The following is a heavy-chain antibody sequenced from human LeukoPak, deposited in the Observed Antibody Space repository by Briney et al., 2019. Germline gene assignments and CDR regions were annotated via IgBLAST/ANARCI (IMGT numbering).Heavy chain of an antibody. D-gene: IGHD4-11*01. CDR2: IYTSGST. V-gene: IGHV4-61*02. CDR3: ARSPTVTGWGTMDV. Sequence: TSETLSLTCTVSGGSISSGSYDSSWIRQPAGKGLEWIGRIYTSGSTNYNPSLKSRVTISVDTSKNQFSLKLSSVTAADTAVYYCARSPTVTGWGTMDVWGKGTTVTVSS. J-gene: IGHJ6*04. CDR1: GGSISSGSYD.